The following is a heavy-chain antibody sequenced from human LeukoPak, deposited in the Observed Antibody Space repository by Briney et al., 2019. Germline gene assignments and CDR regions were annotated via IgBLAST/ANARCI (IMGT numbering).Heavy chain of an antibody. V-gene: IGHV4-61*02. J-gene: IGHJ4*02. CDR2: IYTSGST. D-gene: IGHD3-22*01. Sequence: SQTLSLTCTVSGGSISSGSYYWSWIRQPAGKGLEWIGRIYTSGSTNYNPSLKSRVTISVDTSKNQVSLKLSSVTAADTAVYYCARGIVVDSFDYWGQGTLVTVSS. CDR3: ARGIVVDSFDY. CDR1: GGSISSGSYY.